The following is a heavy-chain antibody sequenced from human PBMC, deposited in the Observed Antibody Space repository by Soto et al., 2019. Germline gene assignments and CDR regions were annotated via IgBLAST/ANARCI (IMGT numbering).Heavy chain of an antibody. Sequence: GGSLRLSCAASGFSFSSYGMHWVRQAPGKGLEWVAVISYDGNNKYYADSVKGRFTISRDNSKNTLYLQMNSLRAEDTAVYYCAKEGEDTVMVLFDYWGQGTLVTVSS. J-gene: IGHJ4*02. D-gene: IGHD5-18*01. CDR3: AKEGEDTVMVLFDY. V-gene: IGHV3-30*18. CDR1: GFSFSSYG. CDR2: ISYDGNNK.